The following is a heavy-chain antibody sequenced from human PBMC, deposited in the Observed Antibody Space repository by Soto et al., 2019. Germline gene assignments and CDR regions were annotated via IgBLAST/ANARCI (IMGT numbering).Heavy chain of an antibody. CDR2: ISSSSSYI. Sequence: EVPLVESGGGLVKPGGSLRLSCAASGFTFSSYSMNWVRQAPGKGLEWVSSISSSSSYIYYADSVKGRSTISRDNAKNSLYLQMNSLRAEDTAVYYCARDQPGYSYGYGLGYWGQGTLVTVSS. CDR1: GFTFSSYS. J-gene: IGHJ4*02. D-gene: IGHD5-18*01. V-gene: IGHV3-21*01. CDR3: ARDQPGYSYGYGLGY.